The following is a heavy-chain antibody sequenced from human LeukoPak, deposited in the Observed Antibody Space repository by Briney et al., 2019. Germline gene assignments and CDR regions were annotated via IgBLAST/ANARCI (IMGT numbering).Heavy chain of an antibody. V-gene: IGHV3-7*01. CDR3: ARGGRYYFAY. D-gene: IGHD1-14*01. J-gene: IGHJ4*02. Sequence: GGSLRLPCAASGFIFSSYWMSWVRQAPGKGLQWVANIKEDGSEKYYVDSVKDRFTISRDNAKNSLYLQMNSLRAEDTAIYYCARGGRYYFAYWGQGTLVTVSS. CDR1: GFIFSSYW. CDR2: IKEDGSEK.